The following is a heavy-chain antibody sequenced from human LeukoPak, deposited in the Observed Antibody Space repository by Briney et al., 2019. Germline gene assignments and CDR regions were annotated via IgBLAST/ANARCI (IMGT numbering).Heavy chain of an antibody. V-gene: IGHV1-3*04. Sequence: ASVKVSCRSSGYTFTNYALHWVRQAPGQSLEWMGWINTGTGNTKSSQNLQDRVTFTMDTSATTAYMELSSLRSEDTAVYYCTRLYSSGWRYGAFQIWGQGTTVTVSS. D-gene: IGHD6-19*01. CDR2: INTGTGNT. CDR3: TRLYSSGWRYGAFQI. J-gene: IGHJ3*02. CDR1: GYTFTNYA.